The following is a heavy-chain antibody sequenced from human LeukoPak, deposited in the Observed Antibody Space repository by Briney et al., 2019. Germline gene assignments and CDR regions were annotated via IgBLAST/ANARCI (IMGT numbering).Heavy chain of an antibody. CDR2: IWSVGGAE. CDR3: TRVGYIDEGIDY. CDR1: GFPFSSYG. D-gene: IGHD5-24*01. Sequence: GGSLRLSCVASGFPFSSYGMHWVRQAPGKGLEWVAVIWSVGGAEYYADSVKGRFTISRDNSKNMLFLQMNSLRAEDTAVYYCTRVGYIDEGIDYWGQGTLVTVSS. J-gene: IGHJ4*02. V-gene: IGHV3-33*01.